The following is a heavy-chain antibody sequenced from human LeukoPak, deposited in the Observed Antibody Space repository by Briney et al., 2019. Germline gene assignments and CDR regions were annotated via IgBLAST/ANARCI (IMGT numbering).Heavy chain of an antibody. Sequence: ASVKVSCKASGYTFSSYGISWVRQAPGQGLEWMGWINPNSGGTNYGQKFQGRVTMTRDTSISTAYMELSSLRSEDTAVYYCAVARGLTDPLDFWGQGTLVTVSS. CDR1: GYTFSSYG. V-gene: IGHV1-2*02. CDR2: INPNSGGT. CDR3: AVARGLTDPLDF. J-gene: IGHJ4*02. D-gene: IGHD3-10*01.